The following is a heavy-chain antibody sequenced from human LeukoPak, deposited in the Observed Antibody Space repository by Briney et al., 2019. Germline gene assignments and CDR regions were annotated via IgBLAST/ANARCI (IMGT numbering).Heavy chain of an antibody. J-gene: IGHJ4*02. D-gene: IGHD2-15*01. V-gene: IGHV4-34*01. CDR3: ARAFGRYCSGESCYPFDY. CDR2: INHAGST. Sequence: SETLSLTCAVYGGSFTDYFWTLIRQPPGKGLEWIGEINHAGSTNYNPSLKSRLTISVDTSKNQFSLKLRSVTAADTAVYYYARAFGRYCSGESCYPFDYWGQGTLVTVSS. CDR1: GGSFTDYF.